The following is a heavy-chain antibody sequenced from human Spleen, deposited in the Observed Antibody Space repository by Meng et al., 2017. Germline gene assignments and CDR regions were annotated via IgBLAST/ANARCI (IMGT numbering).Heavy chain of an antibody. CDR2: ITNDGRNT. CDR1: GFTFNNYW. D-gene: IGHD3-10*01. V-gene: IGHV3-74*01. J-gene: IGHJ5*02. CDR3: TRDSYGIHH. Sequence: EVQLVESGGGLVQPGGSLRLSCAASGFTFNNYWMHWVRQTPGKGLVWVSRITNDGRNTIYADSVKGRFTISRDNAKNTLYLQMNSLRVEDTAVYYCTRDSYGIHHWGQGTLVTVSS.